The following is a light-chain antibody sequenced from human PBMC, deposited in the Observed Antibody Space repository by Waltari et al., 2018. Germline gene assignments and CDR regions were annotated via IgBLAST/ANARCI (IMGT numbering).Light chain of an antibody. Sequence: EIVLTQSPATLSLSPGERATLSCRASQSVSNYLAWYQQKPGQAPRPLIYDASNRATGIPARFSGGGSGTDFTITISSLEPEDFAIYYCQRRSNWLTFGGGTKVEIK. CDR1: QSVSNY. CDR2: DAS. CDR3: QRRSNWLT. J-gene: IGKJ4*01. V-gene: IGKV3-11*01.